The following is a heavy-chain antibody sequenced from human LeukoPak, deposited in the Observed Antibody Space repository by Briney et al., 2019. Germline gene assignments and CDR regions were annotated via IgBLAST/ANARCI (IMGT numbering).Heavy chain of an antibody. CDR3: ARASIEYTGAGWTR. CDR2: ISAYNGNT. D-gene: IGHD3/OR15-3a*01. CDR1: GYTFTSYG. V-gene: IGHV1-18*01. Sequence: GASVKVSCKASGYTFTSYGISWVRQAPGQGLEWMGWISAYNGNTNYAQKFQGRVTMTRDTSISTAYMELSRLRSDDTAVYYCARASIEYTGAGWTRWGQGTLVTVSS. J-gene: IGHJ4*02.